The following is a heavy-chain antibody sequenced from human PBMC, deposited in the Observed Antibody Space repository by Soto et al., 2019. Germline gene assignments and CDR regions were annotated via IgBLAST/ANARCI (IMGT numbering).Heavy chain of an antibody. J-gene: IGHJ4*02. CDR1: GFIFSSYA. CDR3: AKELQRSFDY. V-gene: IGHV3-30-3*02. CDR2: ISYDGSNK. Sequence: QVQLVESGGGVVQPGRSLRLSCAASGFIFSSYAMHWVRQAPGKGLEWVAVISYDGSNKYYADSVKGRFTISRDNSKNTLYLLMNGLRAEDTAVDYWAKELQRSFDYWGQGTLVTVSS. D-gene: IGHD2-21*02.